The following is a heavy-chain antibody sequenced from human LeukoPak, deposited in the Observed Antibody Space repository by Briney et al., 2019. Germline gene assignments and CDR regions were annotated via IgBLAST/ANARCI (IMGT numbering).Heavy chain of an antibody. D-gene: IGHD3-22*01. CDR1: GGSISSYY. Sequence: PSETLSLTCTVSGGSISSYYWSWIRQPPGKGLEWIGYIPYSGSTSYNPSLKSRVSISVDTSKNQFSLKLSSVTAADTAVYYCARETLNYYDSSGYYAFDIWGQGTMVTVSS. J-gene: IGHJ3*02. CDR3: ARETLNYYDSSGYYAFDI. V-gene: IGHV4-59*12. CDR2: IPYSGST.